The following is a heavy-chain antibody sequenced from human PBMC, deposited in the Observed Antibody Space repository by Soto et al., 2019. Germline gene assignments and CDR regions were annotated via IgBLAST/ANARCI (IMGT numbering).Heavy chain of an antibody. CDR1: GYSISSSNW. V-gene: IGHV4-28*03. CDR3: ARALYSYGPKFDP. D-gene: IGHD5-18*01. CDR2: IYYSGST. J-gene: IGHJ5*02. Sequence: LETLSLTCAVSGYSISSSNWWGWIRQPPGKGLEWIGYIYYSGSTNYNPSLKSRVTISVDTSKNQFSLKLSSVTAADTAVYYCARALYSYGPKFDPWGQGTLVTVSS.